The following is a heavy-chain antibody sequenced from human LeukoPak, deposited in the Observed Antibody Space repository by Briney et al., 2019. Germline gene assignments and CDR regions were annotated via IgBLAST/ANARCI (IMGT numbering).Heavy chain of an antibody. V-gene: IGHV4-30-4*01. D-gene: IGHD2-8*01. CDR1: SGSISSGDCY. J-gene: IGHJ5*02. Sequence: PSQTLSLTCTVSSGSISSGDCYWSWIRQPPGKGLEWIGYIHYSGSTYYNPSLKSRVTISVDMSKKQFSLRLSSETAADTAVYYCARDTSGLNTFDPWGQGTLVTVAS. CDR3: ARDTSGLNTFDP. CDR2: IHYSGST.